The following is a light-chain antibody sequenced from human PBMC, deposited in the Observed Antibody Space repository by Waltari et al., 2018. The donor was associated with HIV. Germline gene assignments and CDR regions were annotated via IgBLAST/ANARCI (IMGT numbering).Light chain of an antibody. V-gene: IGLV3-19*01. J-gene: IGLJ1*01. CDR3: HSRDTDGDHYV. CDR2: GAN. Sequence: SSELTQDPVLSVALGQTIKITCQGDSLRSFFPNWYQQTPGQAPILVVYGANRRPSGIPDRFSASNSGNTSHLIISDSQAVDEADYYCHSRDTDGDHYVFGGGTRVIV. CDR1: SLRSFF.